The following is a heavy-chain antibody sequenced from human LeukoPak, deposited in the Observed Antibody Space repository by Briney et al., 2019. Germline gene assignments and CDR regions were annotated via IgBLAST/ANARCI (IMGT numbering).Heavy chain of an antibody. CDR3: ARPQYSSSSVWFDP. CDR1: GGSISSGSYY. CDR2: IYTSGST. D-gene: IGHD6-6*01. J-gene: IGHJ5*02. V-gene: IGHV4-61*02. Sequence: SETLSLTCTVSGGSISSGSYYWSWIRQPAGKGLEWIGRIYTSGSTNYNPSLKSRVTISVDTSKNQFSLKLSSVTAADTAVYYCARPQYSSSSVWFDPWGQGTLVTVSS.